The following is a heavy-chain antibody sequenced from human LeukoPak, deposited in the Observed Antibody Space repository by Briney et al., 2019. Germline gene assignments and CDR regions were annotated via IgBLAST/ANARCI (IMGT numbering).Heavy chain of an antibody. V-gene: IGHV3-23*01. CDR2: ISGSGYST. D-gene: IGHD3-16*02. Sequence: GGSLRLSCAVSGFTFSSYAMSWVRQAPGKGLEWVSVISGSGYSTYYADSVKGRFTISRDNSKNTLYLQMNSLRAEDTAVYYCAKEDGRYDYVWGSYRYAGGYFDYWGQGTLVTVSS. CDR1: GFTFSSYA. CDR3: AKEDGRYDYVWGSYRYAGGYFDY. J-gene: IGHJ4*02.